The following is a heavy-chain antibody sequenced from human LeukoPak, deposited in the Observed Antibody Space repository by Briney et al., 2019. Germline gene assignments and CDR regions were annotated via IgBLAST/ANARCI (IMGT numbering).Heavy chain of an antibody. Sequence: GGSLRLSCAASGFAVSSNHMNWVRQAPGKGLEWVSVIFNGGSTYYADSVKGRFTISRDNSKNTLYLQMNSLRAEDTAVYYCAKDLWDCSSTSCYYYYYYMDVWGKGTTVTVSS. CDR1: GFAVSSNH. CDR3: AKDLWDCSSTSCYYYYYYMDV. D-gene: IGHD2-2*01. J-gene: IGHJ6*03. CDR2: IFNGGST. V-gene: IGHV3-53*01.